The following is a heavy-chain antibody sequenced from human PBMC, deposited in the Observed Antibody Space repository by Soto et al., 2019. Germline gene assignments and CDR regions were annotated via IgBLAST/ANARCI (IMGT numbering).Heavy chain of an antibody. D-gene: IGHD2-15*01. V-gene: IGHV3-13*04. CDR3: ARGQEVGAHFFDS. Sequence: PGGSLRLSCEASGFTFSKFDMHWVRQPTGKGLEWVSTIGISGDTYYAVSVKGRFTIPRDNAKNSLSLQMNSLRAGDTALYFCARGQEVGAHFFDSWGQGTQVTVSS. CDR2: IGISGDT. CDR1: GFTFSKFD. J-gene: IGHJ4*02.